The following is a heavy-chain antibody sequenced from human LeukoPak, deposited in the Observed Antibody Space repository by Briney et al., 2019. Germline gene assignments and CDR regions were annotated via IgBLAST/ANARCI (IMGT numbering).Heavy chain of an antibody. V-gene: IGHV3-23*01. D-gene: IGHD1-26*01. CDR1: GFTFVDYA. CDR3: AKSGLGARMNGFDP. J-gene: IGHJ5*02. CDR2: IRGSGGST. Sequence: GGSLRVSCAASGFTFVDYAMHWVRQAPGKGLEWVSAIRGSGGSTYYADSVKGRFTISRDKSKNTLYLQMNSLRAEDTGVYYCAKSGLGARMNGFDPWGQGTLVTVSS.